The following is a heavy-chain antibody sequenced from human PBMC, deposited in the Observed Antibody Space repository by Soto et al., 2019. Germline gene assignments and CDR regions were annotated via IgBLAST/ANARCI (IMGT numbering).Heavy chain of an antibody. CDR3: AKRRWFGGGWFDP. CDR1: GFTFSSYA. Sequence: EVQLLESGGGLVQPGGSLRLSCAASGFTFSSYAMSWVRQPPGKGMEWVSAISGSGGSTYYADSVKGRFTISRDNTKNTLYLQMNSLRAEDTAVYYGAKRRWFGGGWFDPWGQGTLVTVSS. J-gene: IGHJ5*02. CDR2: ISGSGGST. V-gene: IGHV3-23*01. D-gene: IGHD3-10*01.